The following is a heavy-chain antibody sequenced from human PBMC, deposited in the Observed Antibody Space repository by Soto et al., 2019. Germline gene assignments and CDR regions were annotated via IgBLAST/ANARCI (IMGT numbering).Heavy chain of an antibody. CDR2: INSDGSST. Sequence: EVQLVESGGGLVQPGGSLRLSCAASGFSFSKYWTHWVRQAPGKGLVWVSRINSDGSSTSYADSVKGRFIISRDNAKNTLYLQMNSLRAEDTAVYYCARVTQNYGDHDAGHFDCWGQGTLVTVSS. D-gene: IGHD4-17*01. J-gene: IGHJ4*02. CDR1: GFSFSKYW. V-gene: IGHV3-74*01. CDR3: ARVTQNYGDHDAGHFDC.